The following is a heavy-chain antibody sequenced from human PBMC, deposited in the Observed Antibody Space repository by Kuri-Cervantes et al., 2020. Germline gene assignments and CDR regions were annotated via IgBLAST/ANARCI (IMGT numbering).Heavy chain of an antibody. Sequence: GGSLRLSCKGSGYSFSNYCIAWVRQMPGKGLEWMGIIFPGDSDTTYSPSFQGQVTISVDKSINTAFLQWSSLKASDTAMYYCARPGAMRGMISFDIWGQGTMVTVSS. CDR3: ARPGAMRGMISFDI. J-gene: IGHJ3*02. V-gene: IGHV5-51*01. D-gene: IGHD3-16*01. CDR2: IFPGDSDT. CDR1: GYSFSNYC.